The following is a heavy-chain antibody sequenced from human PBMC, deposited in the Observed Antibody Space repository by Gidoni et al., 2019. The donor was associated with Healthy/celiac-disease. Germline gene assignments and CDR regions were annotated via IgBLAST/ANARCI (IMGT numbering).Heavy chain of an antibody. CDR2: ISSSSSYI. V-gene: IGHV3-21*01. CDR1: GLPFMSYS. CDR3: ARNRKGTTVTNLGDV. J-gene: IGHJ6*04. D-gene: IGHD4-17*01. Sequence: EVQLVESGGGLVKPGWSLRLSCAASGLPFMSYSMNWVRQAPGKGLGWVSSISSSSSYIYYADSVKGRFTISRDNAKNSLYLQMNSLRAEDTAVYYCARNRKGTTVTNLGDVWGKGTTVTVSS.